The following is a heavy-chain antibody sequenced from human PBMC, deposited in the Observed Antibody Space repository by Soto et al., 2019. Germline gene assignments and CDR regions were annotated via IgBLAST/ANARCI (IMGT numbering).Heavy chain of an antibody. D-gene: IGHD3-10*01. CDR3: AGPITMVRGVNDAFDI. V-gene: IGHV4-39*01. J-gene: IGHJ3*02. CDR1: GGSISSSSYY. CDR2: IYYSGST. Sequence: SETLSLTRTVSGGSISSSSYYWGWIRQPPGKGLEWIGSIYYSGSTYYNPSLKSRVTISVDTSKNQFSLKLSSVTAADTAVYYCAGPITMVRGVNDAFDIWGQGTMVTVSS.